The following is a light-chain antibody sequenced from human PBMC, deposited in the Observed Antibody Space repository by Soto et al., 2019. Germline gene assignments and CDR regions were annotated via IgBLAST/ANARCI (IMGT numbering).Light chain of an antibody. V-gene: IGLV1-40*01. Sequence: QAVLTQPPSVSGAPGQRITISCTGNSSNIGATYDVHWYQQLPGTAPKLLIYGTINRPSGVPDRFSASKSDTSASLAITGLQAEDEAEYYCQSFDNSLRGYVFGGGTKVTVL. CDR3: QSFDNSLRGYV. CDR2: GTI. CDR1: SSNIGATYD. J-gene: IGLJ1*01.